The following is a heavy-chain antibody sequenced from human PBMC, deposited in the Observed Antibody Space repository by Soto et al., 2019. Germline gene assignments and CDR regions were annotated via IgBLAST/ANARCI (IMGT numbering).Heavy chain of an antibody. Sequence: EVQLLESGGGLVQPGGSLRLSCAASGFTFSSYAMSWFRQAQGKGLEWVSVISGSDDSTYYADSVKGRFTISRDNSKNTLYLQMNSLRAEDTAVYYCAKRSSSSTFDYWGQGTLVTVSS. J-gene: IGHJ4*02. CDR3: AKRSSSSTFDY. V-gene: IGHV3-23*01. D-gene: IGHD6-6*01. CDR1: GFTFSSYA. CDR2: ISGSDDST.